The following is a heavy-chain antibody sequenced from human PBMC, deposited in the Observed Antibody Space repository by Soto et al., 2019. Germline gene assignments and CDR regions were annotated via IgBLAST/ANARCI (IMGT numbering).Heavy chain of an antibody. V-gene: IGHV4-39*01. CDR2: IYYSGST. CDR3: ARHRNRVEMATTYDY. J-gene: IGHJ4*02. Sequence: SETLSLTCTVSGGSISSSIYYWGWIRQPPGKGLEWIGSIYYSGSTYYNPSLKSRVTISVDTSKNQFSLKLSSVTAADTAVYYCARHRNRVEMATTYDYWGQGTLVTVSS. D-gene: IGHD5-12*01. CDR1: GGSISSSIYY.